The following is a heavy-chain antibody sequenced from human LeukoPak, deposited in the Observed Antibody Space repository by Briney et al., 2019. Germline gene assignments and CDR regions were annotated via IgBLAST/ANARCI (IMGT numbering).Heavy chain of an antibody. CDR3: ARGSGETGGYYYVY. CDR2: TIPIFGTA. J-gene: IGHJ4*02. D-gene: IGHD3-22*01. Sequence: VASVKVSFKASGGSFSRYAISWVRQAPGQGLEWMGGTIPIFGTANYAQKFQGRVTITADESTRTAYMELRTLRSEDTAIYYCARGSGETGGYYYVYWGRGSPVTVSS. CDR1: GGSFSRYA. V-gene: IGHV1-69*13.